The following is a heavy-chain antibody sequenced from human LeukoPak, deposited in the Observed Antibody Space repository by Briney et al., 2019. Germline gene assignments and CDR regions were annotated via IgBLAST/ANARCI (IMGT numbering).Heavy chain of an antibody. D-gene: IGHD3-16*01. Sequence: GGSLRLSCAASGFTFSSYAMHWVRQAPGKGLEWVSAISGSGGSTYYADSVKGRFTISRDNSKNTLYLQMNSLRAEDTAVYYCAKELYDYVWGSSSYYFDYWGQGTLVTVSS. CDR1: GFTFSSYA. V-gene: IGHV3-23*01. CDR2: ISGSGGST. J-gene: IGHJ4*02. CDR3: AKELYDYVWGSSSYYFDY.